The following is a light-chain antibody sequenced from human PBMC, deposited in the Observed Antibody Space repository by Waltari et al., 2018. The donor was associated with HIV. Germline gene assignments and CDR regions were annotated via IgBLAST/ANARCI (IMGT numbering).Light chain of an antibody. CDR1: KLGDKF. Sequence: SYDLIQPPPVSVSPGQPARITCSGDKLGDKFASCYQQRAGQYPCLVTYQDTKRPSGIPEPFSGSNSGNTATLTINGTQPMDEADYYCQAWANKTGVFGPGTKVTVV. J-gene: IGLJ1*01. V-gene: IGLV3-1*01. CDR3: QAWANKTGV. CDR2: QDT.